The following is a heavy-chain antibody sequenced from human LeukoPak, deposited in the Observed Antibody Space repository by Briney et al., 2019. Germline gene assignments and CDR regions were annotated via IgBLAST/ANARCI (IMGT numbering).Heavy chain of an antibody. J-gene: IGHJ6*02. V-gene: IGHV4-39*07. Sequence: SETLSLTCTVSGGSISSGGYYWSWIRQPPGKGLEWIGEINHSGSTNYNPSLKSRVTISVDTSKNQFSLKLSSVTAADTAVYYCARGAYSSSWYYYYYGMDVWGQGTTVTVSS. CDR3: ARGAYSSSWYYYYYGMDV. CDR1: GGSISSGGYY. D-gene: IGHD6-13*01. CDR2: INHSGST.